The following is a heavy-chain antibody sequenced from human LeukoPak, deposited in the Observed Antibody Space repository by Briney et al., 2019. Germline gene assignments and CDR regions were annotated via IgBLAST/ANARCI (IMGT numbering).Heavy chain of an antibody. CDR3: ARGYYYYGMDV. CDR2: IYHSGST. V-gene: IGHV4-59*12. CDR1: GGSISDYY. Sequence: SETLSLTCTISGGSISDYYWAWIRQPPGKGLEWIGYIYHSGSTYYNPSLKSRVTISVDRSKNQFSLKLSSVTAADTAVYYCARGYYYYGMDVWGQGTTVTVSS. J-gene: IGHJ6*02.